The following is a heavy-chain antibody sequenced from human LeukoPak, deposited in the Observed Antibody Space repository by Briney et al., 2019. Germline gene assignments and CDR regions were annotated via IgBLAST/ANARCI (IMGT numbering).Heavy chain of an antibody. CDR2: IIPIFGKE. D-gene: IGHD1-26*01. CDR3: SRDRRLLPMTLDY. J-gene: IGHJ4*02. CDR1: GGTFSSYA. V-gene: IGHV1-69*01. Sequence: SVKVSCKASGGTFSSYAISWVRQAPGQGLEWMGGIIPIFGKENYAQKFQGRVTITADYSKNTAYMELSSLRSEEPALYYRSRDRRLLPMTLDYWGQGALVTASS.